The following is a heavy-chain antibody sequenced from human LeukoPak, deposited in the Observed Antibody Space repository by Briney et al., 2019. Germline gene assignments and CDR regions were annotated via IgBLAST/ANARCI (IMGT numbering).Heavy chain of an antibody. CDR1: GGSFSGYY. V-gene: IGHV4-34*01. Sequence: PSETLSLTCAVYGGSFSGYYWSWIRQPPGKGLEWIGEINHSGSTNYSPSLKSRVTISVDTSKNQFSLKLNSVTAADTAVYYCARSDVVVVAAPFDPWGQGTLVTVSS. D-gene: IGHD2-15*01. CDR3: ARSDVVVVAAPFDP. J-gene: IGHJ5*02. CDR2: INHSGST.